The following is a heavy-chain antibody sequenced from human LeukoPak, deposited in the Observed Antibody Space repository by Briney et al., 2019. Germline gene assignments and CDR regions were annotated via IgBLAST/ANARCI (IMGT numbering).Heavy chain of an antibody. J-gene: IGHJ4*02. CDR1: GFTFSSYA. V-gene: IGHV3-23*01. Sequence: HAGGSLRLSCAASGFTFSSYAMSWVRQAPGKGLEWVSAISGSGGSTYYADSVKGRFTISRDNSKNTLYLQMNSLRVEDTAVYYCANRPGWRAFDSWGQGTLVTVSS. CDR3: ANRPGWRAFDS. CDR2: ISGSGGST.